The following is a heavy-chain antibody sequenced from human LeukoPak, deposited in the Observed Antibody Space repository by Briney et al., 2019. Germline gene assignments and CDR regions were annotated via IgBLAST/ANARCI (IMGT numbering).Heavy chain of an antibody. CDR2: MNPNSGNT. CDR1: GYTFTSYD. V-gene: IGHV1-18*01. CDR3: ARDLRITVSVAEKMNSGY. Sequence: ASVKVSCKASGYTFTSYDINWVRQATGQGLEWMGWMNPNSGNTNYAQKLQGRVTMTTDTSTITAYMELRSLRSDDTAVYYCARDLRITVSVAEKMNSGYWGQGTLVTVSS. J-gene: IGHJ4*02. D-gene: IGHD6-19*01.